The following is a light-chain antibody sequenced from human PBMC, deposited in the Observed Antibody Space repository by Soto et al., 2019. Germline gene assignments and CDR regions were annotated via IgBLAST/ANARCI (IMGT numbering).Light chain of an antibody. CDR3: QQYNSYSRT. CDR2: KAS. Sequence: DIQMTQSPSTLSASVGDRVTITCRASQSISSGLAWYQQKPGKAPKLLIYKASSLESGVPSRFSGSGSGTEFNLTISSLQPDDFATYYCQQYNSYSRTFGQGTKVEIK. V-gene: IGKV1-5*03. CDR1: QSISSG. J-gene: IGKJ1*01.